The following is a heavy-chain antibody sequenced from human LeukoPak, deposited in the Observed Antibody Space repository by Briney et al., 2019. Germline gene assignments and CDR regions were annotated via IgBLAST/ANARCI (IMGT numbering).Heavy chain of an antibody. V-gene: IGHV4-39*07. CDR3: ARDRISFGVVMGAFDI. D-gene: IGHD3-3*01. CDR1: GGSNSSSSYY. CDR2: IYYSGST. Sequence: KPSETLSLTCTVSGGSNSSSSYYWGWIRQPPGKGLEWIGSIYYSGSTYYNPSLKSRVTISVDTSKNQFSLKLSSVTAADTAVYYCARDRISFGVVMGAFDIWGQGTMVTVSS. J-gene: IGHJ3*02.